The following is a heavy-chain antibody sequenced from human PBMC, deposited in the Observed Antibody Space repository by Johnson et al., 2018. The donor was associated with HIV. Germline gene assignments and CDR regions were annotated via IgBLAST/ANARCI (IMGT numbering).Heavy chain of an antibody. CDR1: GFTFSSYA. CDR2: ISYDGSNK. Sequence: QVQLVESGGGLVKPGGSLRLSCAASGFTFSSYAMHWVRQAPGKGLEWVAVISYDGSNKYYADSVKGRFTTSRDNSKNTLSLQMNSLRPEDTAFYYCVKGSNFGGTPDAFSIWGHGTLVTVSS. CDR3: VKGSNFGGTPDAFSI. D-gene: IGHD3-3*01. V-gene: IGHV3-30*04. J-gene: IGHJ3*02.